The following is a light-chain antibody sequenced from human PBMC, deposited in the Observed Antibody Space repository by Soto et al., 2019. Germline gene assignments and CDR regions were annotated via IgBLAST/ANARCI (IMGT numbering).Light chain of an antibody. V-gene: IGKV1-5*03. Sequence: DIQMTQSPSTLSGSVGDRVTITCRASQTISSWLAWYQQKPGTAPKLLIYKASTLKSGVPSRFSGSGSGTKFTLSISSLQHDYFGTYYSQHYNSYSEAFGQGTKVDI. CDR1: QTISSW. CDR2: KAS. CDR3: QHYNSYSEA. J-gene: IGKJ1*01.